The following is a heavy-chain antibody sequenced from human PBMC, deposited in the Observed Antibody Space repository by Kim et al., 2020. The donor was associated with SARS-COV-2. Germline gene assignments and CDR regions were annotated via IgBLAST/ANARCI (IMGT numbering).Heavy chain of an antibody. CDR1: GYTFTSYG. CDR3: ARDRWDGPYSSGLRCWFDP. D-gene: IGHD6-19*01. V-gene: IGHV1-18*04. J-gene: IGHJ5*02. CDR2: ISAYNGNT. Sequence: ASVKVSCKASGYTFTSYGISWVRQAPGQGLEWMGWISAYNGNTNYAQKLQGRVTMTTDTSTSTAYMELRSLRSDDTAVYYCARDRWDGPYSSGLRCWFDPWGQGTLVTVSS.